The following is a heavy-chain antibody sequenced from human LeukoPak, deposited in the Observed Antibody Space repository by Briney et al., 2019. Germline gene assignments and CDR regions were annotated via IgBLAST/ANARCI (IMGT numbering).Heavy chain of an antibody. CDR3: AKGPIVVVNSYYFDY. Sequence: PGRSLRLSCAASGFTFSSYGMHWVRQAPGKGLEWVAVIWYDGSNKYYADSVKGRFTISRDNSKNTLYLQMNSLRAEDTAVYYCAKGPIVVVNSYYFDYWGQGTLVTVSS. CDR2: IWYDGSNK. J-gene: IGHJ4*02. V-gene: IGHV3-33*06. CDR1: GFTFSSYG. D-gene: IGHD3-22*01.